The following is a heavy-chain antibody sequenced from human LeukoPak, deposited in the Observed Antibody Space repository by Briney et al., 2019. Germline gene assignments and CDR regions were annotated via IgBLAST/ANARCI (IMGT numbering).Heavy chain of an antibody. J-gene: IGHJ4*02. V-gene: IGHV1-46*01. CDR2: INPSGGST. CDR1: RYTFTSYY. Sequence: ASVKVSCKASRYTFTSYYMHWVRQAPGQGLEWMGIINPSGGSTSYAQKFQGRVTMTRDTSTSTVYMELSSLRSEDTAAYYCARVTQGGYYYFDYWGQGTLVTVSS. CDR3: ARVTQGGYYYFDY. D-gene: IGHD2-21*02.